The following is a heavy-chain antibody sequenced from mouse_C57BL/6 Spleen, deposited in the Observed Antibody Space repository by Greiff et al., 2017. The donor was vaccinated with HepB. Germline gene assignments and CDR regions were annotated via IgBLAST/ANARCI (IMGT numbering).Heavy chain of an antibody. CDR1: GYTFTSYW. CDR3: ARGSLYYYGSSYDYAMDY. D-gene: IGHD1-1*01. Sequence: QVQLKQPGTELVKPGASVKLSCKASGYTFTSYWMHWVKQRPGQGLEWIGNINPSNGGTNYNEKFKSKATLTVDKSSSTAYMQLSSLTSEDSAVYYCARGSLYYYGSSYDYAMDYWGQGTSVTVSS. V-gene: IGHV1-53*01. CDR2: INPSNGGT. J-gene: IGHJ4*01.